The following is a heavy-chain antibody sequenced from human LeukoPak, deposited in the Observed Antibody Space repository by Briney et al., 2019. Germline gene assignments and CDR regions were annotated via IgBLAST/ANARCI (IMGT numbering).Heavy chain of an antibody. V-gene: IGHV3-53*01. D-gene: IGHD2-8*01. CDR3: ATGGRSGMAFDF. Sequence: PGGSLRLSCSFSGFIATSNYMAWVRQSPGKGLQWISFIYGGGNTLYADSVRDRFSISRDNSKSTLYLQMSSLRVEDTAVYYCATGGRSGMAFDFWGQGTLVIVSS. CDR2: IYGGGNT. CDR1: GFIATSNY. J-gene: IGHJ4*02.